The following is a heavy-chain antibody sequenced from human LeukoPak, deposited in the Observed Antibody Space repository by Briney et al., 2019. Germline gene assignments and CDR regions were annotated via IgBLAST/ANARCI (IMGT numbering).Heavy chain of an antibody. Sequence: GGSLRLSCVASGFSFSSYSMNWVRQAPGKGLEWISYINSRSTIIKVAASVKGRIIISRDNGKNSLYLELNSLRAEDTALYYCAREGIGYYIDGWGKGATVIVSS. CDR1: GFSFSSYS. V-gene: IGHV3-48*01. D-gene: IGHD2-15*01. J-gene: IGHJ6*03. CDR2: INSRSTII. CDR3: AREGIGYYIDG.